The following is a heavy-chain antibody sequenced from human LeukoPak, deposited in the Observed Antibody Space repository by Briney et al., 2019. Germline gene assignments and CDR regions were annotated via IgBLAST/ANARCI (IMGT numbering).Heavy chain of an antibody. Sequence: SETLSLTCTVSGYSISSGYYWGWIRQPPGKGLEWIGSIYHSGRTYYNPSLKSRVTISVDTSKNQFSLKLSSVTAADTAVYYCARHFGLRKTIVVVGNWFDPWGQGTLVTVSS. D-gene: IGHD3-22*01. J-gene: IGHJ5*02. CDR1: GYSISSGYY. V-gene: IGHV4-38-2*02. CDR3: ARHFGLRKTIVVVGNWFDP. CDR2: IYHSGRT.